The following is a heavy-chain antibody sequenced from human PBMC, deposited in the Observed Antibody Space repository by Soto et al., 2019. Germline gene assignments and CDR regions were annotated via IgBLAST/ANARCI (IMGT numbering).Heavy chain of an antibody. V-gene: IGHV3-30-3*01. Sequence: QVQLVESGGGVVQPGRSLRLSCAASGFTFSSYAMHWVRQAPGKGLEWVAVISYDGSNKYYADSVKGRFTISRDNSKNTLYLQMNSLRAEDTAVYYCARDLGQWLELYYYYGMDVWGQGTTVTVSS. CDR2: ISYDGSNK. D-gene: IGHD6-19*01. J-gene: IGHJ6*02. CDR1: GFTFSSYA. CDR3: ARDLGQWLELYYYYGMDV.